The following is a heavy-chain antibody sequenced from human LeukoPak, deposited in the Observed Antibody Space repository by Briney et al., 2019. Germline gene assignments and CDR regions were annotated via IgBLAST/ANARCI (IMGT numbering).Heavy chain of an antibody. J-gene: IGHJ4*02. CDR1: GFTFSNYS. D-gene: IGHD1-14*01. Sequence: GGSLRLSCAVSGFTFSNYSMNWVRQAPGKGLEWVSSISTRSSYIYYADSVKGRFTISRDNAENSLYLQMNSLRDEDTAVYYCARETPEYDWGQGTLVTVSS. CDR2: ISTRSSYI. CDR3: ARETPEYD. V-gene: IGHV3-21*01.